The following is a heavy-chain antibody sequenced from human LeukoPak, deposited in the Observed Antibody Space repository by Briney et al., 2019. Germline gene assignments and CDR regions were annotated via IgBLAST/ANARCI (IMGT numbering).Heavy chain of an antibody. V-gene: IGHV4-34*01. CDR2: INHSGST. Sequence: KPSETLSLTCAVYGGSFSGYYWSWIRQPPGKGLEWIGEINHSGSTNYNPSLKSRVTISVDTSKNQFSLKLSSVTAADTAVYYCARQLIIVVAPAATEAQTRSGMDVWGKGTAVTVSS. J-gene: IGHJ6*04. CDR3: ARQLIIVVAPAATEAQTRSGMDV. D-gene: IGHD2-2*01. CDR1: GGSFSGYY.